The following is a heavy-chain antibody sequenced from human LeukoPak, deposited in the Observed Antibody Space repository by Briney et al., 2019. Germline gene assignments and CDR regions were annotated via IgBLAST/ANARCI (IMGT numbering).Heavy chain of an antibody. V-gene: IGHV3-48*01. Sequence: GGSLRLSCAASGFTFSSYSMNWVRKAPGKGLEWVSYISSSSSTIYYADSVKGRFTISRDNAKNSLYLQMNSLRAEDTAVYYCARDKWLVPFDYWGQGTLVTVSS. CDR3: ARDKWLVPFDY. CDR1: GFTFSSYS. D-gene: IGHD6-19*01. CDR2: ISSSSSTI. J-gene: IGHJ4*02.